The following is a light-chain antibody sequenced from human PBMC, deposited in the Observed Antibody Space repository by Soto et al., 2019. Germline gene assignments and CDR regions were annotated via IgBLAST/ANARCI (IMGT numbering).Light chain of an antibody. Sequence: QLVLTQPPSVSGAPGQRVTISCAGSSSNIGAGYDVHWYQQLPGTAPKVLIFGNSYRPSGVPDRFSGSKSGTSASLAISGLQAEDEADYYCQSYDSSLSGHVVFGGGTKLTVL. CDR1: SSNIGAGYD. J-gene: IGLJ2*01. V-gene: IGLV1-40*01. CDR2: GNS. CDR3: QSYDSSLSGHVV.